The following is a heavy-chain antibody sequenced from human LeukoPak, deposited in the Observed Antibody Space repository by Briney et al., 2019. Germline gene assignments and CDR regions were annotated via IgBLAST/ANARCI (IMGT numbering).Heavy chain of an antibody. J-gene: IGHJ4*02. Sequence: GGSLRLSCAASGFTFSNYGIHWVRQAPGKGLEWVAIIWYDGINKYYADSVKGRFTISRDNSKSTLYLQMNSLRAEDTAVYYCARGLHYHDSSGHSYAPAYWGQGTLVTVSS. V-gene: IGHV3-33*01. D-gene: IGHD3-22*01. CDR3: ARGLHYHDSSGHSYAPAY. CDR2: IWYDGINK. CDR1: GFTFSNYG.